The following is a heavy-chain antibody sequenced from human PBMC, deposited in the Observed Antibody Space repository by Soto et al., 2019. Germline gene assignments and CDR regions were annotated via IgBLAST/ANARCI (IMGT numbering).Heavy chain of an antibody. CDR3: AREGGYDVYYYYGMDV. CDR1: GFSFSDYY. V-gene: IGHV3-11*01. J-gene: IGHJ6*02. D-gene: IGHD5-12*01. CDR2: IDFSSNSI. Sequence: GGSLRLSCAAFGFSFSDYYMSWIRQAPGKGLEWVSYIDFSSNSIYYADSVKGRFTISRDNAKNSLYLQMNSLRAEDTAVYYCAREGGYDVYYYYGMDVWGQGTTVTVSS.